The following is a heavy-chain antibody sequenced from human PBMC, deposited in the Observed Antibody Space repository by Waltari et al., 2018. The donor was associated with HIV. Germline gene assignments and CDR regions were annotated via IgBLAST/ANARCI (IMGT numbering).Heavy chain of an antibody. Sequence: QVQLQESGPGLVKPSETLSLTCTVSGGSFSTYYWSWIRQPPGKGLEWMGYIYYNGGTKYNPSLKNRVTMTIDTSKTQFSLELSSVTTADPAIYYCARDFYGSGIGLSRGRRYFDPWGQGALVTVSS. CDR1: GGSFSTYY. CDR2: IYYNGGT. V-gene: IGHV4-59*01. J-gene: IGHJ5*02. CDR3: ARDFYGSGIGLSRGRRYFDP. D-gene: IGHD3-10*01.